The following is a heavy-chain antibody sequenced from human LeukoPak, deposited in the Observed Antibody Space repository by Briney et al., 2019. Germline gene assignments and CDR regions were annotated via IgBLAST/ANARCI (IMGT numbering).Heavy chain of an antibody. J-gene: IGHJ4*02. Sequence: GGSLRLSCAASGFSFSSSWMTWVRQAPGKGPEWVGNIDQDGSSKYYVDSVKGRFTISRDNVKNSLYLQMNSLRADDTAVYYCARDQFTKGDYWGQGTLVTVSS. V-gene: IGHV3-7*01. D-gene: IGHD2-8*01. CDR3: ARDQFTKGDY. CDR1: GFSFSSSW. CDR2: IDQDGSSK.